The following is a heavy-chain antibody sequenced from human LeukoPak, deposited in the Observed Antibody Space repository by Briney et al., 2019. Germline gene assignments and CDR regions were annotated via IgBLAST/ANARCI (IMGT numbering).Heavy chain of an antibody. J-gene: IGHJ4*02. CDR3: ARDPGYYDILTGYYNPSYFDY. CDR2: IYYSGST. D-gene: IGHD3-9*01. Sequence: SETLSLTCTVSGGSISSYYWSWIRQPPGKGLEWIGYIYYSGSTNYNPSLKSRVTISVDTSKNQFSLKLSSVTAADTAVYYCARDPGYYDILTGYYNPSYFDYWGQGTLVTVSS. CDR1: GGSISSYY. V-gene: IGHV4-59*01.